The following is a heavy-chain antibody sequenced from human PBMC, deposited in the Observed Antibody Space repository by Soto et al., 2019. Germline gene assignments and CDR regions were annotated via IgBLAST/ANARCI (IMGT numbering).Heavy chain of an antibody. J-gene: IGHJ4*02. V-gene: IGHV3-23*01. Sequence: GGSLRLSCSASTFTFSSYAMSWVRQAPGKGLEWVSTISGSGGSTYYADSVKGRFTISRDNSKSALYLQMNSLRAEDTAIYYCAKESDISLFYFDDWGQGTLVTVSS. D-gene: IGHD2-15*01. CDR1: TFTFSSYA. CDR3: AKESDISLFYFDD. CDR2: ISGSGGST.